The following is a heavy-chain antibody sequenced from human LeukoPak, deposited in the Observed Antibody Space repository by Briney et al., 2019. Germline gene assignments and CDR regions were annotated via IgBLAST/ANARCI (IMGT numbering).Heavy chain of an antibody. Sequence: SETLSLTCTVSGDGDSISNFYWSWLRQPAGKGLEWIGRIYNSESINYNPSLKSRVTMSIDTSKNQFSLKLNSVTAADTAVYYCARDRSSSYTRDWFDPWGQGALVTVSS. J-gene: IGHJ5*02. V-gene: IGHV4-4*07. CDR3: ARDRSSSYTRDWFDP. CDR1: GDGDSISNFY. CDR2: IYNSESI. D-gene: IGHD6-13*01.